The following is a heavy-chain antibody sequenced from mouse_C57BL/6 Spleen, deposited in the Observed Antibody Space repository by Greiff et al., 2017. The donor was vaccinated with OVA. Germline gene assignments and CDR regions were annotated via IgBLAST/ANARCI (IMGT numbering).Heavy chain of an antibody. CDR2: IDPSDSET. CDR3: ARRGFYYYGSTHYYAMDY. CDR1: GYTFTSYW. V-gene: IGHV1-52*01. Sequence: QVQLKQPGAELVRPGSSVKLSCKASGYTFTSYWMHWVKQRPIQGLEWIGNIDPSDSETHYNQKFKDKATLTVDKSSSTAYMQLSSLTSEDSAVYYCARRGFYYYGSTHYYAMDYWGQGTSVTVSS. J-gene: IGHJ4*01. D-gene: IGHD1-1*01.